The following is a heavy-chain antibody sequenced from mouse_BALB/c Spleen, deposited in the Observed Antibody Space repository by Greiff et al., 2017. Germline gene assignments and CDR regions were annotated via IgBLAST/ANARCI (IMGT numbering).Heavy chain of an antibody. CDR1: GYTFTSYW. J-gene: IGHJ2*01. V-gene: IGHV1S81*02. CDR2: INPSNGRT. CDR3: ARSTTVPYYFDY. Sequence: QVQLQQPGAELVKPGASVKLSCKASGYTFTSYWMHWVKQRPGQGLEWIGEINPSNGRTNYNEKFKSKATLTVDKSSSTAYMQLSSLTSEDSAVYYCARSTTVPYYFDYWGQGTTLTVSS. D-gene: IGHD1-1*01.